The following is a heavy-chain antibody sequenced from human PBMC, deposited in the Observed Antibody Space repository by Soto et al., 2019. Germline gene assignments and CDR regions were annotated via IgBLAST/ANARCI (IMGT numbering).Heavy chain of an antibody. CDR2: VHYTGTT. D-gene: IGHD4-17*01. Sequence: QLQLQESGPRLVKPSETLYLTCTVSGGSISSYYWRWIRQSPGRGLEWIGFVHYTGTTNYNPSLKSRVAMSLDSSKRQFSLTLKSVTTADTAVYYCARGSALIYGDYPGAGYFDVWGQGVLVTVAS. J-gene: IGHJ4*02. CDR3: ARGSALIYGDYPGAGYFDV. CDR1: GGSISSYY. V-gene: IGHV4-59*01.